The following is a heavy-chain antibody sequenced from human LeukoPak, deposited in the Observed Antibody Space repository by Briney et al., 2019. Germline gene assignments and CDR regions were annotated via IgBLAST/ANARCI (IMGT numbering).Heavy chain of an antibody. D-gene: IGHD5-18*01. J-gene: IGHJ4*02. CDR2: IYPADSDT. Sequence: GESLKISCQGSGYIFNTYWVGWVRHMPGKGLEWMGIIYPADSDTRYRPSFQGQVTISADKSINTAYLQWRTLKASDSAIYYCARVLDVDTAVFHYYFDFWGQGTLVTVSS. CDR3: ARVLDVDTAVFHYYFDF. V-gene: IGHV5-51*01. CDR1: GYIFNTYW.